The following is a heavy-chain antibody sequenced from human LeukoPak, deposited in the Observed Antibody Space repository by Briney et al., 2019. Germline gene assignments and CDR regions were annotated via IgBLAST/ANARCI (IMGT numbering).Heavy chain of an antibody. J-gene: IGHJ6*04. CDR3: ARYDTASDV. CDR1: GGSISSGDYY. V-gene: IGHV4-30-4*01. CDR2: MYYSGST. Sequence: TLSLTCTVSGGSISSGDYYWSWIRPPPGKGLEWIGYMYYSGSTYYNPSLKSRVTISVDTSKNQFSLKLNSVTAADTAVYYCARYDTASDVWGKGTTVTVSS. D-gene: IGHD5-18*01.